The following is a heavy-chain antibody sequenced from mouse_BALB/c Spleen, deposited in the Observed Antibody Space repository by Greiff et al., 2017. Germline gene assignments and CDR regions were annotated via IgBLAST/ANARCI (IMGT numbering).Heavy chain of an antibody. J-gene: IGHJ4*01. CDR2: ISSGSSTI. D-gene: IGHD3-1*01. CDR1: GFTFSSFG. CDR3: ARRKLGLRNYAMDY. Sequence: EVHLVESGGGLVQPGGSRKLSCAASGFTFSSFGMHWVRQAPEKGLEWVAYISSGSSTIYYADTVKGRFTISRDNPKNTLFLQMTSLRSEDTAMYYCARRKLGLRNYAMDYWGQGTSVTVSS. V-gene: IGHV5-17*02.